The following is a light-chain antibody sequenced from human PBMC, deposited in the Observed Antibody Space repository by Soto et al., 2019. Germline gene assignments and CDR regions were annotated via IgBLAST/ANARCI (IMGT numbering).Light chain of an antibody. V-gene: IGKV3-15*01. Sequence: EIMMTQSPATLSVSPGESATLSCRASQAISTNLAWYQQKPGQAPRLLIYYASIRATGIPVRFSGSGSGTEVNLTISSLQSEDFAVYYCQQCENSPRTFGQGTKVEIK. J-gene: IGKJ1*01. CDR1: QAISTN. CDR3: QQCENSPRT. CDR2: YAS.